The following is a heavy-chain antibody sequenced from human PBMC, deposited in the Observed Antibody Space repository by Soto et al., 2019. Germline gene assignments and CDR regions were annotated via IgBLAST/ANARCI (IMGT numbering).Heavy chain of an antibody. CDR3: ARGKVGATGPFDAFDI. D-gene: IGHD1-26*01. V-gene: IGHV1-69*06. J-gene: IGHJ3*02. Sequence: GASVKVSCKASGGTFSNYAISWVRQAPGQGLEWMGGIIPIFGTANYAQKFQGRVTITADKSTSTAYMELSSLRSEDTAVYYCARGKVGATGPFDAFDIWGQGTMVTGSS. CDR1: GGTFSNYA. CDR2: IIPIFGTA.